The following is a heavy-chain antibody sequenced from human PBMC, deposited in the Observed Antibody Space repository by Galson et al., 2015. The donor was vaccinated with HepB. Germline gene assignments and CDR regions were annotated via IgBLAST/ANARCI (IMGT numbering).Heavy chain of an antibody. CDR3: ATHKVRGVPNDAFDI. CDR1: GYSFTSYW. CDR2: IDPSDSYT. D-gene: IGHD3-10*01. V-gene: IGHV5-10-1*01. Sequence: QSGAEVKKPGESLRISCKGSGYSFTSYWISWVRQMPGKGLEWMGRIDPSDSYTNYSPSFQGHVTISADKSISTAYLQWSSLKASDTAMYYCATHKVRGVPNDAFDIWGQGTMVTVSS. J-gene: IGHJ3*02.